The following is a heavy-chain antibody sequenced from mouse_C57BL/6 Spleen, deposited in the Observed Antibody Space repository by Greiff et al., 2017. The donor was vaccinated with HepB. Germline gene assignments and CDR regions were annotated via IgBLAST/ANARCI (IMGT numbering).Heavy chain of an antibody. J-gene: IGHJ1*03. CDR3: ARPYYYGSPHWYFDV. CDR1: GYTFTSYW. D-gene: IGHD1-1*01. Sequence: VQLQQPGAELVRPGTSVKLSCKASGYTFTSYWMHWVKQRPGQGLEWIGVIDPSDSYTNYNQKFKGKATLTVDTSSSTAYMQLSSLTSEDSAVYYCARPYYYGSPHWYFDVWGTGTTVTVSS. CDR2: IDPSDSYT. V-gene: IGHV1-59*01.